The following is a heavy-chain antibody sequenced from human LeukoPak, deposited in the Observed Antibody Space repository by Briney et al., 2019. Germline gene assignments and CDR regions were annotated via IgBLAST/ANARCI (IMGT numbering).Heavy chain of an antibody. V-gene: IGHV3-21*01. J-gene: IGHJ4*02. CDR1: GFTFSSYS. Sequence: GGSLRLSCAASGFTFSSYSMNRVRQAPGKGLQWVSSISSSGAKTYYADPVKGRVTISRDNAKNSYYLEMNSLVAEDTAVYYCARDPIAVVGGGSFDYWGQGILVTVSS. CDR2: ISSSGAKT. CDR3: ARDPIAVVGGGSFDY. D-gene: IGHD6-19*01.